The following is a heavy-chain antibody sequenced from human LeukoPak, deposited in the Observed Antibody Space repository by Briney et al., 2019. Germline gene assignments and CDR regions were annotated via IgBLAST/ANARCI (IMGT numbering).Heavy chain of an antibody. J-gene: IGHJ5*02. D-gene: IGHD3-10*01. CDR3: AKDHYYGSGSYYNEGRWFDP. CDR1: GFTFSSYA. Sequence: GGSLRLSCAASGFTFSSYAISWVRQAPGKGLEWVSGISGSGGSTYYAESVKGRFTISRDNSKNTLYLQMNSLRAEDTAVYYCAKDHYYGSGSYYNEGRWFDPWGQGTLVTVSS. CDR2: ISGSGGST. V-gene: IGHV3-23*01.